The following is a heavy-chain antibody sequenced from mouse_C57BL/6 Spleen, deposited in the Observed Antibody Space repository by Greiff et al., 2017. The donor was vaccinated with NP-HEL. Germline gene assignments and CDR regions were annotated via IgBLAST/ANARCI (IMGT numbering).Heavy chain of an antibody. CDR3: AREGGSSYAYYAMDY. D-gene: IGHD1-1*01. Sequence: ESGPGLVKPSQSLSLTCSVTGYSITSGYYWNWIRQFPGNKLEWMGYISYDGSNNYNPSLKNRISITRDTSKNQFFLKLNSVTTEDTATYYCAREGGSSYAYYAMDYWGQGTSVTVSS. CDR2: ISYDGSN. V-gene: IGHV3-6*01. J-gene: IGHJ4*01. CDR1: GYSITSGYY.